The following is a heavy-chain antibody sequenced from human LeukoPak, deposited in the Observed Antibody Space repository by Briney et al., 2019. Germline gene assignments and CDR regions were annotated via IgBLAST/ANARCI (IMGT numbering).Heavy chain of an antibody. Sequence: GGSLRLSCAASGFTFSTYEMNWVRQAPGQGLEWVSYISSSGNSIYYADSVKGRFTISRDNAKNSLYLQMNSLRAEDTAVYYCARWDYWGQGTLVTVSS. CDR2: ISSSGNSI. J-gene: IGHJ4*02. V-gene: IGHV3-48*03. CDR1: GFTFSTYE. CDR3: ARWDY.